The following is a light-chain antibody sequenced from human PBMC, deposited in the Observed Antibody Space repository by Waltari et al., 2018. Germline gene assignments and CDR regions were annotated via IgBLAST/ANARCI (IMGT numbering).Light chain of an antibody. J-gene: IGLJ3*02. CDR2: KAN. V-gene: IGLV8-61*01. CDR1: SGSLSTTSY. Sequence: QTVVTQEPSLSVSPGGTVTLTCALSSGSLSTTSYATWYQQPPGQAPRTLVYKANARSSGVPDRFSGSILGNTAALTITGDQADDESDYYCALYMGSGIWVFGGGTRLTVL. CDR3: ALYMGSGIWV.